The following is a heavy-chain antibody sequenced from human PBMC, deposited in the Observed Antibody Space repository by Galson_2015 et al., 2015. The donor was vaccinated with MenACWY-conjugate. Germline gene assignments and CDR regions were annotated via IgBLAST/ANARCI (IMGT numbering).Heavy chain of an antibody. D-gene: IGHD7-27*01. CDR2: IIAGSGNT. CDR1: GYTFINYG. V-gene: IGHV1-3*01. Sequence: SVKVSCKASGYTFINYGLHWVRQAPGQRLEWMGCIIAGSGNTRYSQKFQDRITLTRDTSASTGYMDLSSLTSEDTAVYYCARELRSAWGGFDYWGQGTLVTVSS. J-gene: IGHJ4*02. CDR3: ARELRSAWGGFDY.